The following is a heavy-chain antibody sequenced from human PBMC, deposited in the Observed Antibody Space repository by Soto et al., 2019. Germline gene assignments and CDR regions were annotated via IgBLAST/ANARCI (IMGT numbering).Heavy chain of an antibody. CDR3: ARDKITGLFDY. D-gene: IGHD2-8*02. V-gene: IGHV4-34*01. CDR2: INHSGST. J-gene: IGHJ4*02. CDR1: GGSFSGYC. Sequence: QVQLQQWGAGLLKPSETLSLTCAVYGGSFSGYCWTWIRQPPGTGLEWIGEINHSGSTNYNPSLKGRATISVDTSKTQFSLKLTSVTAADTAVYYCARDKITGLFDYWGQGTLVTVSS.